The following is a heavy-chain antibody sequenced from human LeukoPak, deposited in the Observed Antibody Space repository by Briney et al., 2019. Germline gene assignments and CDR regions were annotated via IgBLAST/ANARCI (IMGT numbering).Heavy chain of an antibody. D-gene: IGHD2-21*02. Sequence: SETLSLTCTVSGGSISSYYWSWIRQPPGKGLEWIGYIFYSGSSNYNPSLKSRVTISVDTSKNQFSLQLSSVTAADTAVYYCARGSRVVTAFGVDYWGQGTLVTVSS. J-gene: IGHJ4*02. CDR1: GGSISSYY. V-gene: IGHV4-59*01. CDR3: ARGSRVVTAFGVDY. CDR2: IFYSGSS.